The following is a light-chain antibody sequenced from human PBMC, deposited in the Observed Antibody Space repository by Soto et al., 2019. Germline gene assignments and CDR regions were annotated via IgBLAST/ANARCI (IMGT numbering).Light chain of an antibody. Sequence: ETVMTQSPATLSVSPGERATLPCRASQSVSSNLAWYQQKPGQAPRLLIYAASIRASGIPARFSGSGSGTEFTLTIGSLQSEDFAVYYCQQLNDWTWTFGQGTKVEIK. CDR1: QSVSSN. J-gene: IGKJ1*01. CDR2: AAS. V-gene: IGKV3D-15*01. CDR3: QQLNDWTWT.